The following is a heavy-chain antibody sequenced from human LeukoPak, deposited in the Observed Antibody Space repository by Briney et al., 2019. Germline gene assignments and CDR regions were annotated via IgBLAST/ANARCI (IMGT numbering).Heavy chain of an antibody. V-gene: IGHV3-49*03. CDR1: GFTFGDYA. CDR3: TRVGYCSSTSCYTQGDFDY. J-gene: IGHJ4*02. CDR2: IRSKAYGGTT. Sequence: GGSLRLSCTASGFTFGDYAMSWFRQAPGKGLEWVGFIRSKAYGGTTEYAASVKGRFTISRDDSKSIAYLQMNSLKTEDTAVYYCTRVGYCSSTSCYTQGDFDYWGQGTLVTVSS. D-gene: IGHD2-2*02.